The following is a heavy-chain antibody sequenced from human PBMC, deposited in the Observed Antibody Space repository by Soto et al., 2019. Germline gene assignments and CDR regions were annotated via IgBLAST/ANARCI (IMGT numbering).Heavy chain of an antibody. J-gene: IGHJ4*02. CDR3: ASSQLELGLFDY. CDR2: INPNSGGT. Sequence: ASVKVSRKASGYTFTGYYMHWVRQAPGQGLEWMGWINPNSGGTNYAQKFQGWVTMTRDTSISTAYMELSRLRSDDTAVYYCASSQLELGLFDYWGQGTLVTVSS. D-gene: IGHD1-1*01. V-gene: IGHV1-2*04. CDR1: GYTFTGYY.